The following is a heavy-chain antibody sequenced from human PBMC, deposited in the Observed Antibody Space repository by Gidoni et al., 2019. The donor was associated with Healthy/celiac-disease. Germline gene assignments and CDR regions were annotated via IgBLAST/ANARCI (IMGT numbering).Heavy chain of an antibody. V-gene: IGHV4-39*01. CDR1: RSSYY. D-gene: IGHD3-10*01. CDR3: ARHHTPSPMARLDY. CDR2: IYYREST. J-gene: IGHJ4*02. Sequence: RSSYYWGGRRQATGKGLEWIVSIYYRESTYYNPSLKSRVTISVDTSKNQFSLRRSSVTAADTAVYYCARHHTPSPMARLDYWGQGTLVTVSS.